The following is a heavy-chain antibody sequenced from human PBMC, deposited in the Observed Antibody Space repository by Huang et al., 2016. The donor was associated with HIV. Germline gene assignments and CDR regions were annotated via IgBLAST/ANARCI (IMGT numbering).Heavy chain of an antibody. CDR1: GGTLGNSA. CDR2: FIPSFGTK. Sequence: QFQLVQSGAGVKKSGSSVRLSCKTSGGTLGNSAFSWVRQAPGQGLDGMGVFIPSFGTKHYAQKVQGRVTLTADESTSTVYMELSSLRSEDTAIYYCARDREIYGSGNYYHPTYFDFWGQGTLVSVSS. CDR3: ARDREIYGSGNYYHPTYFDF. D-gene: IGHD3-10*01. J-gene: IGHJ4*02. V-gene: IGHV1-69*13.